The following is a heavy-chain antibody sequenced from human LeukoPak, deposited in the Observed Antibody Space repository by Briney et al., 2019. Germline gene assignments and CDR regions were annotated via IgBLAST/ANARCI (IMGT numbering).Heavy chain of an antibody. CDR3: ARSYYYGSGSHDY. Sequence: ASVKVSCKASGYTFTGYYMHWVRQAPGQGLEWMERINPNSGGTNYAQKFQGRVTMTRDTSISTAYMELSRLRSDDTAVYYCARSYYYGSGSHDYWGQGTLVTVSS. J-gene: IGHJ4*02. D-gene: IGHD3-10*01. CDR1: GYTFTGYY. CDR2: INPNSGGT. V-gene: IGHV1-2*06.